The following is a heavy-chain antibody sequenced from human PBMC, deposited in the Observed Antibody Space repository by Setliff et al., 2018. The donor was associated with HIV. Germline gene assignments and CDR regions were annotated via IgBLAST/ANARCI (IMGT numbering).Heavy chain of an antibody. CDR2: MNPDSRNT. V-gene: IGHV1-8*02. CDR1: GYTFTNYD. D-gene: IGHD1-26*01. CDR3: ARGRYSGSYFLFDS. Sequence: ASVKVSCKPSGYTFTNYDINWVRQAAGQGLEWMGWMNPDSRNTGYAQRFEGSVTMTWDTSISTAYMELNNVKFEDTAVYYCARGRYSGSYFLFDSWGQGTQVTVSS. J-gene: IGHJ4*02.